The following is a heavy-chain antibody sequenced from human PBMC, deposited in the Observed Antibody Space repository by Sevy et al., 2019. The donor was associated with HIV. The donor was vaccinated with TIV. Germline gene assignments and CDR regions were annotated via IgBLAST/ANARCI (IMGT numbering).Heavy chain of an antibody. D-gene: IGHD6-13*01. CDR2: IVVGSGNT. CDR1: GFTFTSSA. CDR3: AADLWGSSWYLWGYHYYGMDV. J-gene: IGHJ6*02. V-gene: IGHV1-58*01. Sequence: ASVKVSCKASGFTFTSSAVQWVRQARGQRLEWIGWIVVGSGNTNYAQKFQERVTITRDMSTSTAYMELSSLRSEDTAVYYCAADLWGSSWYLWGYHYYGMDVWGQGTTVTVSS.